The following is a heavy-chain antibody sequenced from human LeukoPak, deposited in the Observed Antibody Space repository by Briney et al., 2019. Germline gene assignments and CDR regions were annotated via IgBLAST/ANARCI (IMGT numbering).Heavy chain of an antibody. CDR3: AKARGTSGWFFDY. D-gene: IGHD6-19*01. Sequence: GGSLRLSCAASGFTFSSYSMTWVRQAPGKGLEWVSAISGGSGYTYDTDSVKGRFTISRDNAKNTMYLQMNSLRAEDTAIYYCAKARGTSGWFFDYWGQGTLVTVSS. V-gene: IGHV3-23*01. J-gene: IGHJ4*02. CDR1: GFTFSSYS. CDR2: ISGGSGYT.